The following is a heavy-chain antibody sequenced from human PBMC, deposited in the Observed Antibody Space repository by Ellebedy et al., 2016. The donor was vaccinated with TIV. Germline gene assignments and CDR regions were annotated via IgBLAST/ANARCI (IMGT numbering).Heavy chain of an antibody. Sequence: PGGSLRLSCAASGFTFSSYPMHWVRQAPGKGLEWVAVISSDGSNKYYADSVKGRFTISRDNSKNTFYLQMNSLRVEDTAVYYCASGGTSDYWGQGALVTVSS. CDR1: GFTFSSYP. V-gene: IGHV3-30-3*01. J-gene: IGHJ4*02. CDR2: ISSDGSNK. D-gene: IGHD2-2*01. CDR3: ASGGTSDY.